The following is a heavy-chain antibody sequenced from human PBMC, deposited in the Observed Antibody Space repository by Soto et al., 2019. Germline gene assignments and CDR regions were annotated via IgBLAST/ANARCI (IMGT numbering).Heavy chain of an antibody. D-gene: IGHD6-6*01. J-gene: IGHJ4*01. V-gene: IGHV3-53*01. CDR2: IYSGGST. Sequence: GSLRLSCAASGFTVSSNYMSWVRQAPGKGLEWVSVIYSGGSTYYADSVKGRFTISRDNSKNTLYLQMNSLRAEDTAVYYCARDSDSSSFDYWGHGTLVTVSS. CDR1: GFTVSSNY. CDR3: ARDSDSSSFDY.